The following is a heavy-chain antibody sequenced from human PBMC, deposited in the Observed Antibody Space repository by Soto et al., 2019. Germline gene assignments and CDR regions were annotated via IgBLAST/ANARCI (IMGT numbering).Heavy chain of an antibody. CDR3: ATGPMYDKALDY. Sequence: ASVKVSCKVSGYTLTELSMHWVRQAPGKGLEWMGGFDPEDGETIYAQKFQGRVTMTEDTSTDTAYMELSSLRSEDTAVYYCATGPMYDKALDYWGQGTLVNVSS. D-gene: IGHD2-8*01. CDR2: FDPEDGET. J-gene: IGHJ4*02. CDR1: GYTLTELS. V-gene: IGHV1-24*01.